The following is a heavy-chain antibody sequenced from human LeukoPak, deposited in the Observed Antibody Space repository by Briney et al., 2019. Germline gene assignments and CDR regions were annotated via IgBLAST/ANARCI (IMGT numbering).Heavy chain of an antibody. CDR2: IKEDGSEK. Sequence: QPGGSLRLSCAASGFAFSTYWMSWVRQAPGKGLEWVANIKEDGSEKYYGDSVKGRFTISRDNAKNSLYLQMNSLRAEDTAVYYCARDSSGYQWGQGTLVTVSS. V-gene: IGHV3-7*01. CDR3: ARDSSGYQ. D-gene: IGHD3-22*01. CDR1: GFAFSTYW. J-gene: IGHJ4*02.